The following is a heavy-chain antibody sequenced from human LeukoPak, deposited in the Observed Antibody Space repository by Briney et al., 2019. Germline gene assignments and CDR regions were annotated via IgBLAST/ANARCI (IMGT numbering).Heavy chain of an antibody. Sequence: ASVKVSCKASGYTFTGYYMHWVRQATGQGLEWMGWMNPNSGNTGYAQKFQGRVTMTRNTSISTAYMELSSLRSEDTAVYYCARGPHTMVRGVLTDYGMDVWGQGTTVTVSS. J-gene: IGHJ6*02. CDR3: ARGPHTMVRGVLTDYGMDV. CDR1: GYTFTGYY. V-gene: IGHV1-8*02. CDR2: MNPNSGNT. D-gene: IGHD3-10*01.